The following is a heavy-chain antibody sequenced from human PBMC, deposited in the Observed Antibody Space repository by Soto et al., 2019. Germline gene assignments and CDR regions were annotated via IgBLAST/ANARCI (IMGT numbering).Heavy chain of an antibody. D-gene: IGHD3-22*01. V-gene: IGHV1-2*02. CDR2: INPNSGGT. CDR3: ARDPYYDSSGYFPVGFDP. Sequence: ASVKVSCKASGYTFTGYYMHWVRQAPGQGLEWVGWINPNSGGTNYAQKFQGRVTMTRDTSISTAYMELSRLRSDDTAVYYCARDPYYDSSGYFPVGFDPWGQGTLVTVSS. CDR1: GYTFTGYY. J-gene: IGHJ5*02.